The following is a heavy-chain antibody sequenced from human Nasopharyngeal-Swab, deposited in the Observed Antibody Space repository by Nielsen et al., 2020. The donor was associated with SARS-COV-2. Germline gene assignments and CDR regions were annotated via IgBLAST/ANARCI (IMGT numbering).Heavy chain of an antibody. Sequence: WIRQPPGKGLEWIGEINHSGSTNYNPSLKSRVTISVDTSKNQFSLKLSSVTAADTAVYYCARGTVYYYDSSGYYYYYYYGMGVWGQGTTVTVSS. CDR2: INHSGST. V-gene: IGHV4-34*01. D-gene: IGHD3-22*01. CDR3: ARGTVYYYDSSGYYYYYYYGMGV. J-gene: IGHJ6*02.